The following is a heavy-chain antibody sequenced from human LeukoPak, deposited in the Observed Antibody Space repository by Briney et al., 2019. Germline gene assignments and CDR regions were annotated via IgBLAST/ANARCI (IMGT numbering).Heavy chain of an antibody. CDR3: ASDYYSDNSGNYYFDY. D-gene: IGHD3-22*01. V-gene: IGHV3-7*01. CDR2: IKQDGSEK. CDR1: GFTFSSYW. Sequence: GGSLRLSCAASGFTFSSYWMSWVRQAPGKGLEWVANIKQDGSEKSYVDSVKGRFTISRDNAKNSLYLQMNCLRAEDAALYYCASDYYSDNSGNYYFDYWGQGTLVTVSS. J-gene: IGHJ4*02.